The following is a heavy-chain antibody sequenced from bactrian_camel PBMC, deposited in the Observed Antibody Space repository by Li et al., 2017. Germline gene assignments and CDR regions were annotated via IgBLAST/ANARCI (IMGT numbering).Heavy chain of an antibody. Sequence: HVQLVESGGGSVQAGGSLRLSCAATVNSNNLNCMGWFRQIPDKEREGVAAFDTDGTIIYADAVKGRFTISKDDANNTLYLQMDSLKFEDTAMYYCATGCTPIRRGAIRPERYTNWGQGTQVTVS. J-gene: IGHJ4*01. CDR1: VNSNNLNC. D-gene: IGHD5*01. CDR3: ATGCTPIRRGAIRPERYTN. CDR2: FDTDGTI. V-gene: IGHV3S53*01.